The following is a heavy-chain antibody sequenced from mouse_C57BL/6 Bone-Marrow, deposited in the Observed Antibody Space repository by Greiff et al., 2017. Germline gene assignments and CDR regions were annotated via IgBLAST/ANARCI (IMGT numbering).Heavy chain of an antibody. CDR3: ARDANYYGSSYPYWYFDV. V-gene: IGHV7-1*01. J-gene: IGHJ1*03. CDR2: SRNKANDYTT. D-gene: IGHD1-1*01. Sequence: EVKVVESGGGLVQSGRSLRLSCATSGFTFSDFYMEWVRQAPGKGLEWIAASRNKANDYTTEYSASVKGRFIVSRDTSQSILYLQMNALRAEDTAIYYCARDANYYGSSYPYWYFDVWGTGTTGTVSS. CDR1: GFTFSDFY.